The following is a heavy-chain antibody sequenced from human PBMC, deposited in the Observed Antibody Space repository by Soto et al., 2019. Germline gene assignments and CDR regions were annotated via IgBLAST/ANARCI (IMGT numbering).Heavy chain of an antibody. CDR3: ASRTYYYDSSGFYYVAPFDY. Sequence: SVKVSCKASGYTFSSSAISWVRQAPGQGLEWMGGIIPIFGTANYAQKFQGRVTITADDSTSTAYMELSSLRSEDTAVYYCASRTYYYDSSGFYYVAPFDYWGQGTLVTVSS. V-gene: IGHV1-69*13. J-gene: IGHJ4*02. CDR1: GYTFSSSA. CDR2: IIPIFGTA. D-gene: IGHD3-22*01.